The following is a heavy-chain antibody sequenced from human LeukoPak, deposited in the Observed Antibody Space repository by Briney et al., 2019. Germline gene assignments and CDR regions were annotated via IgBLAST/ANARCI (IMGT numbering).Heavy chain of an antibody. CDR1: DGSISSLNL. V-gene: IGHV4-4*02. CDR3: AGLEGRYSTDWFYFFDY. CDR2: MYLDGRT. D-gene: IGHD6-19*01. J-gene: IGHJ4*02. Sequence: PSETLSLTCAVSDGSISSLNLWSWLRQPPGKGLEWVGEMYLDGRTNFHPSVRGRVTIFIDKPKNQLSLQLTSVTAADTAVYYCAGLEGRYSTDWFYFFDYWGQGALVTVSS.